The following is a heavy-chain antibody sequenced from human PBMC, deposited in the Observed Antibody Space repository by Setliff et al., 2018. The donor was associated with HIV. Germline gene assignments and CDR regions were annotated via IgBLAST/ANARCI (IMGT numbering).Heavy chain of an antibody. V-gene: IGHV4-39*01. D-gene: IGHD5-12*01. CDR2: VSYSGTT. J-gene: IGHJ4*02. Sequence: PSETLSLTCTVSSGSFSSRHYWGWIRQSPGKGLEWIGSVSYSGTTYYNPSLRSRITISVDTSQNQFSLIVSSVTAADPATSYCARHQSGYNFSPFDNWGLGSLVTVSS. CDR1: SGSFSSRHY. CDR3: ARHQSGYNFSPFDN.